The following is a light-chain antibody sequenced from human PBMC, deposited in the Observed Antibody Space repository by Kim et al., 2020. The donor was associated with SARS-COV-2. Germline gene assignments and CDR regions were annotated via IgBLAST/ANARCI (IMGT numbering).Light chain of an antibody. CDR3: QQLNSLPLT. Sequence: SVGDSVTSTGRASPAAGRYLAWYQQKPRKDPRLLIYAASTLQSGVPSRFSGSGSGTDFTLTISNLQAEDSAIYYCQQLNSLPLTFGGGTKVDI. CDR2: AAS. V-gene: IGKV1-9*01. CDR1: PAAGRY. J-gene: IGKJ4*01.